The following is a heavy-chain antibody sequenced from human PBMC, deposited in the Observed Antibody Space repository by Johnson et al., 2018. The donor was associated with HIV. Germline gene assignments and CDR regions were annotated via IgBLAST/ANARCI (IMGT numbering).Heavy chain of an antibody. V-gene: IGHV3-11*06. Sequence: QVQLVESGGGLVKPGGSLRLSCAASGFTFSDYYMSWIRQAPGKGLEWLSYISSDGSSTTYADSVKGRFTISRDNAKNTLYLQMNSLRAEDTAVYYCARGGGDYYREAFDIWGLGTMVTISS. D-gene: IGHD2-21*01. J-gene: IGHJ3*02. CDR3: ARGGGDYYREAFDI. CDR1: GFTFSDYY. CDR2: ISSDGSST.